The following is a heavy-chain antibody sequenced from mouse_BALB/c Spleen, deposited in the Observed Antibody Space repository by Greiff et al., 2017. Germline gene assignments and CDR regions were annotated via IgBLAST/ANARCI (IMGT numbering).Heavy chain of an antibody. D-gene: IGHD2-1*01. J-gene: IGHJ4*01. V-gene: IGHV2-9*02. CDR2: IWAGGST. CDR3: ARVGPYGNYAMDY. CDR1: GFSLTSYG. Sequence: VKLMESGPGLVAPSQSLSITFTVSGFSLTSYGVHWVRQPPGKGLEWLGVIWAGGSTNYNSALMSRLSISKDNSKSQVFLKMNSLQTDDTAMYYCARVGPYGNYAMDYWGQGTSVTVSS.